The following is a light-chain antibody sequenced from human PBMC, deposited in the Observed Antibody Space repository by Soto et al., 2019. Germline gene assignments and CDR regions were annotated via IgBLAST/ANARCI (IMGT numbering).Light chain of an antibody. CDR3: QQYDSYSWT. CDR2: DVS. J-gene: IGKJ1*01. CDR1: QSISSY. Sequence: DIQMTQSPSSVSASVGDRVTITCRASQSISSYLNWYQQKPGKAPKLLIYDVSSLESGVPSRFSVSGSGTEFILNIGSLQPDDFATYYCQQYDSYSWTFDQGTKVDIK. V-gene: IGKV1-5*01.